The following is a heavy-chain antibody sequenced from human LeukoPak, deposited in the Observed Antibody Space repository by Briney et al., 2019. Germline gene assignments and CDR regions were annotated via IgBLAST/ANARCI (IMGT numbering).Heavy chain of an antibody. CDR1: GFTFNNYV. J-gene: IGHJ4*02. D-gene: IGHD6-13*01. CDR2: VSGTGDRT. CDR3: AKASREYSSTWYY. Sequence: GGSLRLSCAASGFTFNNYVMSWVRQAPGKVREWVSSVSGTGDRTYYADSVKGRFTISRDNFKNRLYLQMNSLRDDDTAVYYCAKASREYSSTWYYWGQGTLVTVSS. V-gene: IGHV3-23*01.